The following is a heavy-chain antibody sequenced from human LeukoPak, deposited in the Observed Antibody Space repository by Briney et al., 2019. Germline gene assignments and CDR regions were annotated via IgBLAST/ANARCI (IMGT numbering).Heavy chain of an antibody. D-gene: IGHD3-9*01. CDR2: INPNSGGT. J-gene: IGHJ4*02. Sequence: ASVKVSCKASGYTFTGYYMHWVRQAPGQGLEWMGWINPNSGGTNYAQKFQGRVTMTRDTSISTAYMELSRLRSDDTAVYYCAKSTGVTGSELDYWGQGTLVTVSS. V-gene: IGHV1-2*02. CDR1: GYTFTGYY. CDR3: AKSTGVTGSELDY.